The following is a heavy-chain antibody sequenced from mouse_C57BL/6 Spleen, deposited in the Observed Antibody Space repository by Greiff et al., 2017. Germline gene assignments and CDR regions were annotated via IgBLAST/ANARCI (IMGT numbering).Heavy chain of an antibody. CDR3: ARRGYYYGSFYAMDY. CDR1: GYTFTTYP. J-gene: IGHJ4*01. Sequence: QVQLQQSGAELVKPGASVKMSCKASGYTFTTYPIEWMKQNHGMSLEWIGNFHPYNDDTKYNEKFKGKATLTVEKSSSTVYLELSRLTSDDSAVYYCARRGYYYGSFYAMDYWGQGTSVTVSS. CDR2: FHPYNDDT. V-gene: IGHV1-47*01. D-gene: IGHD1-1*01.